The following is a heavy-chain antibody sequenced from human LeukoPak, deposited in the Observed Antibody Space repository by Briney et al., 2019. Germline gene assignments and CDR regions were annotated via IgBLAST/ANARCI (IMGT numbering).Heavy chain of an antibody. J-gene: IGHJ4*02. Sequence: SGGSLRLSCAASGFIVSSNYMTWVRQAPGEGLEGVSVIHNDGSTYYTDSVKGRFTISRDNSKNTLYLQMNSLRVEDTAVYYCAALARDYWGQGTLVTVSS. V-gene: IGHV3-53*01. D-gene: IGHD3-3*02. CDR2: IHNDGST. CDR1: GFIVSSNY. CDR3: AALARDY.